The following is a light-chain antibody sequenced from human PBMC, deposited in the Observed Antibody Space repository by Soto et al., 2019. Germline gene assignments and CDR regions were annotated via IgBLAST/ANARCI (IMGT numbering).Light chain of an antibody. CDR1: QTVSSW. V-gene: IGKV1-5*03. Sequence: DIQMTQSPSTLSASVGDRVTITCRASQTVSSWLAWYQQKPGKAPNLLIYKASTLQSGVPSRFSGSGSGTEFTLTISNLQPDDFATYYCQQYNSYSRTFGQGTKVDIK. CDR3: QQYNSYSRT. CDR2: KAS. J-gene: IGKJ1*01.